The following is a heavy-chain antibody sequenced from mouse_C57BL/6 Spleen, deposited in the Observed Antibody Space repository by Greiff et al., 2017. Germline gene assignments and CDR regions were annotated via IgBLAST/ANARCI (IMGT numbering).Heavy chain of an antibody. CDR2: IDPEDGET. V-gene: IGHV14-2*01. CDR1: GFNIKDYY. CDR3: ASRGFYYGSSGYFDV. Sequence: VQLQQSGAELVKPGASVKLSCTASGFNIKDYYMHWVKQRTEQGLEWIGRIDPEDGETKYAPKFQGKATITADTSSNTAYLQVSSLTSEDTAVYYCASRGFYYGSSGYFDVWGTGTTVTVAS. D-gene: IGHD1-1*01. J-gene: IGHJ1*03.